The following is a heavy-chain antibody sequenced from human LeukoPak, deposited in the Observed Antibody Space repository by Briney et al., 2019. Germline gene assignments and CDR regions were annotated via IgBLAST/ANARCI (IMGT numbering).Heavy chain of an antibody. CDR2: IYPGDSDT. Sequence: GESLKISCKGSGYSFTSYWIGWVRQMPGKGLEWMGIIYPGDSDTRYSPSFQGQVTISADKSISTAYLQWSSLKASDTAMDYCARRGYDFWSGYEAMDVWGKGTTVTVSS. CDR3: ARRGYDFWSGYEAMDV. J-gene: IGHJ6*03. D-gene: IGHD3-3*01. V-gene: IGHV5-51*01. CDR1: GYSFTSYW.